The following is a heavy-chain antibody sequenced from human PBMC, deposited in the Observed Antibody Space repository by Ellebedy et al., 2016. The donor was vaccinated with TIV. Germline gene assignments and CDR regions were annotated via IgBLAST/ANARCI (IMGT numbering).Heavy chain of an antibody. CDR1: GFTFSDYY. V-gene: IGHV3-11*01. J-gene: IGHJ4*02. D-gene: IGHD3-10*01. CDR3: VKAPTNSGRLDY. CDR2: ISNSGSTI. Sequence: GESLKISCAASGFTFSDYYMSWIRQAPGKGLEWISYISNSGSTIHYADSVRGRFTLSRDNAKNSLYLQMDSLRSEDTALYYCVKAPTNSGRLDYWGQGTLVTVSS.